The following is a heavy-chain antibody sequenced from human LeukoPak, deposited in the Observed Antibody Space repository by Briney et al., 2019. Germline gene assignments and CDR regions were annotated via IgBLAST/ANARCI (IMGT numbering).Heavy chain of an antibody. V-gene: IGHV4-34*01. CDR1: GGSFSGYY. CDR2: INHSGST. D-gene: IGHD6-13*01. CDR3: ARRVGIAATGFINY. Sequence: SETLSLTCAVYGGSFSGYYWSWIRQPPGKGREWIGEINHSGSTNYNPSLKSRVTISVDTSKNQFSLRLRSVTAADTAVYYCARRVGIAATGFINYWGQGTLVTVSS. J-gene: IGHJ4*02.